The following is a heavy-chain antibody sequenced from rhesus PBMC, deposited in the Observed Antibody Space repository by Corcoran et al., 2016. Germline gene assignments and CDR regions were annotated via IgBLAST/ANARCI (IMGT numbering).Heavy chain of an antibody. D-gene: IGHD1-1*01. CDR3: ARGLSWNYRLDY. CDR2: IYGSSGSN. Sequence: QVQLQESGPGVVKPSETLSLTCAVSGGSISSGYDWSWIRQPPGKGLEWIGYIYGSSGSNKYNPSLKNRVTISKDASRNQFSLKLSSVTAADTAVYYCARGLSWNYRLDYWGQGVLVTVSS. CDR1: GGSISSGYD. V-gene: IGHV4-76*01. J-gene: IGHJ4*01.